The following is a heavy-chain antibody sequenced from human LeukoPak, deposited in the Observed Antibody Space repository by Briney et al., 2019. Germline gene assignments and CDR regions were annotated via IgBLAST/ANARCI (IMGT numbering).Heavy chain of an antibody. CDR2: ISYDGSNK. J-gene: IGHJ4*02. Sequence: GGPLRSPCAASGFTFSSYAIHWARKAPAKGLEWVEVISYDGSNKYYADSVKGRFTISRDNSKNTLYLQMNSLRAEDTAVYYCAKVGSSSSFGWGQGTLVTVSS. D-gene: IGHD6-6*01. V-gene: IGHV3-30*18. CDR1: GFTFSSYA. CDR3: AKVGSSSSFG.